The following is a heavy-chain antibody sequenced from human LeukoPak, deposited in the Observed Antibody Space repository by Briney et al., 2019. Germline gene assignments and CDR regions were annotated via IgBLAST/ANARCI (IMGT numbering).Heavy chain of an antibody. CDR3: ARSAGYCSSTSCYTVFRWGYFDY. CDR1: GGTFSSYA. D-gene: IGHD2-2*02. CDR2: IIPIFGTA. V-gene: IGHV1-69*05. J-gene: IGHJ4*02. Sequence: SVTVSCKASGGTFSSYAISWVRQAPGQGLEWMGGIIPIFGTANYAQKFQGRVTITTDESTSTAYMELSSLRSEDTAVYYCARSAGYCSSTSCYTVFRWGYFDYWGQGTLVTVSS.